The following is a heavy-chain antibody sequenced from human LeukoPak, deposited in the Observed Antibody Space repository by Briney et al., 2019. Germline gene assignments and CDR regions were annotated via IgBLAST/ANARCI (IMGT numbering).Heavy chain of an antibody. V-gene: IGHV4-39*07. CDR1: GGSISSYY. Sequence: SETLSLTCTVSGGSISSYYWGWIRQPPGKGLEWIGSIYYSGSTYYNPSLKSRVTISVDTSKNQFSLKLSSVTAADTAVYYCARVANYDILTGYPAGYFDYWGQGTLVTVSS. D-gene: IGHD3-9*01. CDR3: ARVANYDILTGYPAGYFDY. J-gene: IGHJ4*02. CDR2: IYYSGST.